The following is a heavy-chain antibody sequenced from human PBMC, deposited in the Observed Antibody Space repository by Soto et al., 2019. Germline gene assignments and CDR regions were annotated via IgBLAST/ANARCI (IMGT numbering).Heavy chain of an antibody. CDR3: VRLYCSGDNCFSHIGY. CDR1: EFTVSSNY. CDR2: IYSGGST. Sequence: PGGPIRLSCAASEFTVSSNYMSWVRQTPGKGLEWVSVIYSGGSTYYAESVKGRFTVSRDNAKNSLSLQMNILRDEDAATYYCVRLYCSGDNCFSHIGYWAQGALVTVSS. D-gene: IGHD2-15*01. J-gene: IGHJ4*02. V-gene: IGHV3-53*01.